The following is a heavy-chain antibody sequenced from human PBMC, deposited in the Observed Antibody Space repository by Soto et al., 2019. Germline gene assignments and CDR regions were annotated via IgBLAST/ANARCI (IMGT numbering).Heavy chain of an antibody. CDR2: INPNSGGT. V-gene: IGHV1-2*02. CDR3: ARSGYSSSWYRALTDYYYGMDV. J-gene: IGHJ6*01. Sequence: ASVKVSCKASGYTFTGYYMHLLRQAPGQGLEWMGWINPNSGGTNYAQKLQGRVTMTRDTSISTAYMELSRLRSDDTAVYSCARSGYSSSWYRALTDYYYGMDVWGQGTRVTVSS. D-gene: IGHD6-13*01. CDR1: GYTFTGYY.